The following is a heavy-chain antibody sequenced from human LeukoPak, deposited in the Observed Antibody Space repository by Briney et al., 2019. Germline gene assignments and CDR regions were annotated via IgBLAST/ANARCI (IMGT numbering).Heavy chain of an antibody. V-gene: IGHV3-30*04. J-gene: IGHJ4*02. CDR1: GFTFNSYH. D-gene: IGHD1-26*01. Sequence: PGGSLRLSCAVSGFTFNSYHMHWVRQAPNKGLDWVAVVPHDGSSASHAASVNDRFTISRDNSKDTVFLQMNSLRVDDTAIYYCARQSLGASGLDHWGQGVLVTVSS. CDR2: VPHDGSSA. CDR3: ARQSLGASGLDH.